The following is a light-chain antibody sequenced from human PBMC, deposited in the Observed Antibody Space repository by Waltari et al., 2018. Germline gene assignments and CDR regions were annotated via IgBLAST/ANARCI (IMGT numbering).Light chain of an antibody. J-gene: IGLJ2*01. CDR1: SGHSNYA. Sequence: QVVLTQSPSASASRGASVKLTCTLSSGHSNYAIAWHQPPPGQGPLFLMKVHSGGTQFTGDGIPDRFTGSSSGSERYLTISSLQSDDEADYYCQTWGTGVHVVFGGGTKLTVL. CDR3: QTWGTGVHVV. V-gene: IGLV4-69*01. CDR2: VHSGGTQ.